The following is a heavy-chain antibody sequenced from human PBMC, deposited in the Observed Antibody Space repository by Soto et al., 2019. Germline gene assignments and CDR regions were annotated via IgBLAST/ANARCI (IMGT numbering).Heavy chain of an antibody. V-gene: IGHV1-46*03. CDR1: AYTFTSYG. CDR2: INPSGGST. Sequence: ASVKVSCKASAYTFTSYGISWVRQAPGQGLEWMGIINPSGGSTNYAQKFQGRVTMTRDTSTSTVYMELSSLRSEDTAVYYCARPMTPDAFDVWGQGTMVTVSS. J-gene: IGHJ3*01. CDR3: ARPMTPDAFDV.